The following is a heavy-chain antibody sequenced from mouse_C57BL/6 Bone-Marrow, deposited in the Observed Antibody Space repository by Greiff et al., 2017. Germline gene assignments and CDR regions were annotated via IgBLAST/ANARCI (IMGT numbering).Heavy chain of an antibody. D-gene: IGHD2-4*01. CDR2: IDPENGDT. CDR3: TTGDYDDYAMDY. V-gene: IGHV14-4*01. CDR1: GFNIKDDY. J-gene: IGHJ4*01. Sequence: EVQLQQSGAELVRPGASVKLSCTASGFNIKDDYMHWVKQRPEQGLEWIGWIDPENGDTEYASKFQGKATITADTSSTTAYLQLSSLTSEDTAVYYCTTGDYDDYAMDYWGQGTSVTVSS.